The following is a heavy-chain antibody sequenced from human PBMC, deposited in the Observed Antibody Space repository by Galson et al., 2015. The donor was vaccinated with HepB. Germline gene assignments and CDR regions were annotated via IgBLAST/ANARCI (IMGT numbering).Heavy chain of an antibody. CDR3: ARDRYDFWSGYPPFDP. CDR1: GVTYQVPS. Sequence: LRLACAAPGVTYQVPSRNGARQAPGEGLEGVSYFCGSSSHIHLADVVKVRFTTTRVNRSHSLQMQMDSLRADDTAVYYCARDRYDFWSGYPPFDPWGQGTLVTVSS. V-gene: IGHV3-21*05. CDR2: FCGSSSHI. J-gene: IGHJ5*02. D-gene: IGHD3/OR15-3a*01.